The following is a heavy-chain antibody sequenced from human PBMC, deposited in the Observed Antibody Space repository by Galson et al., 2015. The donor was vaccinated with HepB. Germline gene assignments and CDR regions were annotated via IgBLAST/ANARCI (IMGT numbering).Heavy chain of an antibody. CDR2: ISYDGSNK. V-gene: IGHV3-30*04. CDR1: GFTFSSYA. J-gene: IGHJ6*02. CDR3: ARVSWYEPHYYYYYYGMDV. Sequence: SLRLSCAASGFTFSSYAMHWVRQAPGKGLEWVAVISYDGSNKYYADSVKGRFTISRDNSENTLYLQMNSLRAEDTAVYYCARVSWYEPHYYYYYYGMDVWGQGTTVTVSS. D-gene: IGHD2-21*01.